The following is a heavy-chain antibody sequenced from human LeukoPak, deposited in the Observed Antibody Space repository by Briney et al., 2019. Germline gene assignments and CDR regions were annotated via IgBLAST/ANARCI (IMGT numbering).Heavy chain of an antibody. V-gene: IGHV1-18*01. CDR3: ASGYCSGGSCYGLLDN. Sequence: ASVKVSCKASGYRFNTYGITWVRQAPGQGLEWMGWISDYNGDTKYAQRVQDRVTMTTDTSTKTAYVELRSLRSDDTAVYYCASGYCSGGSCYGLLDNWGQGTLVIVSS. J-gene: IGHJ4*02. D-gene: IGHD2-15*01. CDR1: GYRFNTYG. CDR2: ISDYNGDT.